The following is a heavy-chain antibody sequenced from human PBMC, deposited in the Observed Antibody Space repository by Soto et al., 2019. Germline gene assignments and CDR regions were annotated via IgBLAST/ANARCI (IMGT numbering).Heavy chain of an antibody. V-gene: IGHV3-48*02. CDR2: ISSSSSTI. Sequence: EVQLVESGGGLVQPGGSLRLSCAASGFTFSSYSMNWVRQAPGKGLEWVSYISSSSSTIYYADSVKGRFTISRDNAKNSLYLQMNSLRDEDTAVYYCARDYYCTNGVCFPCSYYYYGMDVWGQGTTVTVSS. CDR1: GFTFSSYS. CDR3: ARDYYCTNGVCFPCSYYYYGMDV. J-gene: IGHJ6*02. D-gene: IGHD2-8*01.